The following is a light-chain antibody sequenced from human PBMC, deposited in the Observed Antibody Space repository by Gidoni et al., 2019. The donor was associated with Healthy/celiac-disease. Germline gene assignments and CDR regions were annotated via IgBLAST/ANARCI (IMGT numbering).Light chain of an antibody. CDR2: GNN. CDR1: SSNIGAGYD. CDR3: QSYDSSLSGYV. J-gene: IGLJ1*01. Sequence: QSVLTQPPSVSGAPGQRVTISCTGSSSNIGAGYDVHWYQQPPGPAPKLLIYGNNNRPSGVPDRFSGSKSGTSASLAITGLQAEDEADYYCQSYDSSLSGYVFGTGTKVTVL. V-gene: IGLV1-40*01.